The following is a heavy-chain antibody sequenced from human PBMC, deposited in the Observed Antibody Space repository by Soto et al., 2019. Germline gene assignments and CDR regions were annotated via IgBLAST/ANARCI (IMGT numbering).Heavy chain of an antibody. Sequence: PGGSLRLSCAASASTLSSYGTHWVRQAPGKGLEWIIFLSYDEINRFYADSVKGRFTISRDNSKNTLFLQLNSLRAEDTAVYYCAKDSRRSSGWWYFDYWGQGTVVTVSS. CDR2: LSYDEINR. D-gene: IGHD6-13*01. CDR1: ASTLSSYG. CDR3: AKDSRRSSGWWYFDY. J-gene: IGHJ4*02. V-gene: IGHV3-30*18.